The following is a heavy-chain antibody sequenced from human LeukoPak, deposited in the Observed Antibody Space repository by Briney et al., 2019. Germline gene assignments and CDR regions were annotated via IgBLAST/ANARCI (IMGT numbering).Heavy chain of an antibody. CDR2: ISISSNYI. D-gene: IGHD3-3*01. V-gene: IGHV3-21*01. CDR3: ARGSRFGVVERDAFDI. CDR1: GFTFSRYS. Sequence: GGSLRLSCAASGFTFSRYSMNWVRQSPGKGLEWLSSISISSNYIYYTDSVKGRFTISRDNAKNSPYLQMYSLRAEDTAVYYCARGSRFGVVERDAFDIWGQGTMVTVSS. J-gene: IGHJ3*02.